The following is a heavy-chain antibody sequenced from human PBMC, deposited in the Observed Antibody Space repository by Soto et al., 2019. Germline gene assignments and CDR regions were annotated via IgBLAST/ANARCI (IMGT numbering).Heavy chain of an antibody. J-gene: IGHJ4*02. CDR2: ISDSGGRI. Sequence: EVQLLESGGGLVQPGGSLRLSCAASGSTFSSFAMTWVRQAPGGGLEWVSSISDSGGRIYYLDSVKGRFTVSRDNSKSTLYLQMSSLRAEDTAVYYCAKGVGSHYYDFRGQGVLVTVSS. D-gene: IGHD3-3*01. CDR3: AKGVGSHYYDF. CDR1: GSTFSSFA. V-gene: IGHV3-23*01.